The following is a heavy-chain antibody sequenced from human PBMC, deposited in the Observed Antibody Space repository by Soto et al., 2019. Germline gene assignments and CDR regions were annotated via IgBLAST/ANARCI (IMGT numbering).Heavy chain of an antibody. CDR1: GFTFSSYS. V-gene: IGHV3-48*01. D-gene: IGHD6-19*01. Sequence: EVQLVESGGGLVQPGGSLRLSCAASGFTFSSYSMNWVRQAPGKGLEWVSYISSSSSTIYYADSVKGRFTISRDNAKNSLYLQMNSLRAEDTAVYYCARERAVAGTVLDYWGQGTLVTVSS. J-gene: IGHJ4*02. CDR2: ISSSSSTI. CDR3: ARERAVAGTVLDY.